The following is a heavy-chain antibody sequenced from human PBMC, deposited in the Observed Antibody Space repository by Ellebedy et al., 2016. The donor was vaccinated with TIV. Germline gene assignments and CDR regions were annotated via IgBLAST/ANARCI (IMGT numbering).Heavy chain of an antibody. CDR3: TRDQQQRAYYGMDV. J-gene: IGHJ6*02. CDR1: GYTFTRSG. D-gene: IGHD6-13*01. Sequence: AASVKVSCQPSGYTFTRSGISWLRHAPGQGLEGLGWIGTYNGNRMYAEKLPGRVTMTTDTSTSTAYMELRSLRSDDTAVYYCTRDQQQRAYYGMDVWGQGTTVTVSS. CDR2: IGTYNGNR. V-gene: IGHV1-18*01.